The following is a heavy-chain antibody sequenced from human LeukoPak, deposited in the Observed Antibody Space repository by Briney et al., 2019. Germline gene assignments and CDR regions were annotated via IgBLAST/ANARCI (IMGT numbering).Heavy chain of an antibody. Sequence: SETLSLTCAVYGGSFSGYYWSWIRQPPGKGLEWIGEINHSGSTNYNPSLKSRVTISVDTSKNQFSLKLSSVTDADTAVYYCARASYYDSSGYYSGGHWFDPWGQGTLVTVSS. J-gene: IGHJ5*02. CDR1: GGSFSGYY. CDR2: INHSGST. D-gene: IGHD3-22*01. V-gene: IGHV4-34*01. CDR3: ARASYYDSSGYYSGGHWFDP.